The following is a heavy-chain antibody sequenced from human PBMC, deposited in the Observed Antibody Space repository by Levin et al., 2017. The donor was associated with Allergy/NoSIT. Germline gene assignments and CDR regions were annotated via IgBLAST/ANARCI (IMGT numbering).Heavy chain of an antibody. CDR1: GFIVNNNC. CDR3: AGRWYGSTWFGYFDS. D-gene: IGHD6-13*01. J-gene: IGHJ4*02. V-gene: IGHV3-66*01. CDR2: TCSDGTT. Sequence: ETLSLTCAASGFIVNNNCVSWVRQAPGKGLEWVSTTCSDGTTYYADSVRGRFIVSKDNSKSPLYLQMNDLRASDTAVYYCAGRWYGSTWFGYFDSWGQGILVTVSS.